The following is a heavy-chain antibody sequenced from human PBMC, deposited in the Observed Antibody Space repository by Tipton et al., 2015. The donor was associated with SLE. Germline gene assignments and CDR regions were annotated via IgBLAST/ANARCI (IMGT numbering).Heavy chain of an antibody. CDR1: GFTFSNYG. Sequence: SLRLSCAASGFTFSNYGMTWVRQAPGKGLEWVAIIHSPVSAPYYADSVRGTYYADSVRGRFTISRDNSKNTLYLQMDNLRVEDTAVYYCVSPMGDHWGQGTLVTVSS. CDR3: VSPMGDH. CDR2: IHSPVSAPYYADSVRGT. D-gene: IGHD3-10*01. J-gene: IGHJ4*02. V-gene: IGHV3-23*03.